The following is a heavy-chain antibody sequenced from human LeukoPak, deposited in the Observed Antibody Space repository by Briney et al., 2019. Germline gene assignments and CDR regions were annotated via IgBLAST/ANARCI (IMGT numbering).Heavy chain of an antibody. V-gene: IGHV4-30-2*01. CDR2: IYHGGAT. Sequence: SQTLSLTCTVSGDSIMAGDYAWSWIRQPPGKGLEWIGYIYHGGATYYNPSLKSRVTSSVDRSKNQFSLRLNSVTAADTAVYYCARTKNYGAYDFDSWGQGTLVTVSS. D-gene: IGHD4-17*01. CDR1: GDSIMAGDYA. J-gene: IGHJ5*01. CDR3: ARTKNYGAYDFDS.